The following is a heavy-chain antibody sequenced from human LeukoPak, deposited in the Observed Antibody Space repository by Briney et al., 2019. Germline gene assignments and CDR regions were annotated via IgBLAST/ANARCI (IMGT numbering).Heavy chain of an antibody. CDR2: ISSSVDRT. CDR1: GFTFSTYA. J-gene: IGHJ4*02. Sequence: PGGSLRLSCAASGFTFSTYAMSWVRQAPGKGLEWVSSISSSVDRTFYADSVKDRFTISRDNSENTVYLQMSRLRAEDTAVYYCAKDRPNYHESNGHYYRPNGDYWGQGTLVTVSS. D-gene: IGHD3-22*01. CDR3: AKDRPNYHESNGHYYRPNGDY. V-gene: IGHV3-23*01.